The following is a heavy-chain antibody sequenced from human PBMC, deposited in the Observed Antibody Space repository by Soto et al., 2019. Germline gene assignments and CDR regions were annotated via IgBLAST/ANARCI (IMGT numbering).Heavy chain of an antibody. CDR3: ARPDYGSGSYPDY. V-gene: IGHV3-30-3*01. D-gene: IGHD3-10*01. Sequence: GGSLRRSCAASGFTFSSYAMQWVRQAPGKGLEWVAVISYDGSNKYYADSVKGRFTISRDNSKNTLYLQMNSLRAEDTAVYYSARPDYGSGSYPDYWGQGTLVTVSS. CDR1: GFTFSSYA. J-gene: IGHJ4*02. CDR2: ISYDGSNK.